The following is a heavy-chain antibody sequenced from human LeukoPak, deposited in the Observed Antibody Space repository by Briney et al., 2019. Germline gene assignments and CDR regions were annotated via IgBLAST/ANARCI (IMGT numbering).Heavy chain of an antibody. Sequence: SETLSLTCAVYGGSFSGYYWSWIRQPPGKGLGWVGYIYYSGSTNYNPSLKSRVTISVDTSKNQFSLKLSSVTAADTAVYYCARVTYCGGDCYTRGNWFDPWGQGTLVTVSS. J-gene: IGHJ5*02. V-gene: IGHV4-59*01. CDR1: GGSFSGYY. CDR2: IYYSGST. CDR3: ARVTYCGGDCYTRGNWFDP. D-gene: IGHD2-21*02.